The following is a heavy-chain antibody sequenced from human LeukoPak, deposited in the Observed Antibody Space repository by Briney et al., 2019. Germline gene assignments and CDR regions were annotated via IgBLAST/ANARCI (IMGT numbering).Heavy chain of an antibody. CDR1: GFTFSSFD. D-gene: IGHD3-16*01. CDR3: ARGNYVFPKYYFDY. J-gene: IGHJ4*02. Sequence: GGSLRLSCAASGFTFSSFDLNWVRQAPGKGLEWVSYISSSDTTIYYGDSVKGRFTISRDNAKNSLYLQMNSLGAENTAVYYCARGNYVFPKYYFDYWGQGTLVTVSS. CDR2: ISSSDTTI. V-gene: IGHV3-48*03.